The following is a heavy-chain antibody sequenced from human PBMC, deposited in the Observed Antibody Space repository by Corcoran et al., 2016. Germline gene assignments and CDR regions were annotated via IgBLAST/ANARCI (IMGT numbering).Heavy chain of an antibody. J-gene: IGHJ4*02. V-gene: IGHV2-70*04. CDR3: ARIGVAGHFDY. CDR2: IDWDDDK. CDR1: GFSLSTSGMR. D-gene: IGHD6-19*01. Sequence: QVTLKESGPALVKPTQTLTLTCTFSGFSLSTSGMRVSWIRKPPGKALEWLARIDWDDDKFYSTSLKTRLTISKDTSKNQVVLTMTNMDPVDTSTYYCARIGVAGHFDYWGQGTLVTVSS.